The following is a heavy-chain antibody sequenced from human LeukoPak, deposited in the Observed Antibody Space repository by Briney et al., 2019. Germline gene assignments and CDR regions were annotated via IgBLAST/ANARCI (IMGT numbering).Heavy chain of an antibody. Sequence: GGSLRLSCAASGFTFSSYSMNWVRQAPGKGLEWVSYISSSSSTIYYADSVKGRFTISRDNAKNSLYLQMNSLRAEDTAVYYCARDPDYYDSSGYQSAFDIWGQGTMVTVSS. V-gene: IGHV3-48*04. CDR3: ARDPDYYDSSGYQSAFDI. D-gene: IGHD3-22*01. CDR2: ISSSSSTI. CDR1: GFTFSSYS. J-gene: IGHJ3*02.